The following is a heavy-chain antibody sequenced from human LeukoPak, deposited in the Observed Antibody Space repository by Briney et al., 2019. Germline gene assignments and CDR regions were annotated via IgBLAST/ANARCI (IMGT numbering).Heavy chain of an antibody. V-gene: IGHV4-59*01. J-gene: IGHJ4*02. CDR1: GGSISSYY. Sequence: SETLSLTCTVSGGSISSYYWSWIRQPPGKGLEWIGYIYYSGSTNYNPSLKSRVTLSVDTSKNLFSLKLSSVTAADTAVYYCARDRGGSGWSREYYFDYWGQGTLVTVSS. CDR3: ARDRGGSGWSREYYFDY. CDR2: IYYSGST. D-gene: IGHD6-19*01.